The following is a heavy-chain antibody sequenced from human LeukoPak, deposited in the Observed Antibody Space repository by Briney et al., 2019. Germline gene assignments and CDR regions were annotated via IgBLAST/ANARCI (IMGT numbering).Heavy chain of an antibody. V-gene: IGHV1-24*01. J-gene: IGHJ4*02. Sequence: ASVKVSRKVSGYTLTESSMHWVRQAPGKGLEWMGGFDPKEGETIYAQKFQGRVTMTEDTSTDTGYMELRSLTSEDTAVYYCATVVVGLPHFDWWGQGTVVTVSA. D-gene: IGHD2-15*01. CDR3: ATVVVGLPHFDW. CDR2: FDPKEGET. CDR1: GYTLTESS.